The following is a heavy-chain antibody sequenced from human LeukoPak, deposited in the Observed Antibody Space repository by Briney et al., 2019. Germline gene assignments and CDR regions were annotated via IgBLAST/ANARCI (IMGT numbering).Heavy chain of an antibody. V-gene: IGHV3-21*01. CDR3: ARGPYDFWSGYQDY. D-gene: IGHD3-3*01. CDR1: GFTFSSYS. J-gene: IGHJ4*02. CDR2: ISSSSTYI. Sequence: GGALRLSCAASGFTFSSYSMNWVRQAPGKGLEWVSSISSSSTYIYYADSVKGRFTISRDNAKNSLYLQMNSLRAEDTAVYYCARGPYDFWSGYQDYWGQGTLVTVSS.